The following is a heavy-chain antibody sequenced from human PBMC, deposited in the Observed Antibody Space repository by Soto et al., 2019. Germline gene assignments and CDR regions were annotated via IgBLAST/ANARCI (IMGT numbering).Heavy chain of an antibody. J-gene: IGHJ6*02. CDR2: IYTSGST. CDR3: AREGGQGYYYYYGMDV. CDR1: GGSISSYY. Sequence: PSETLSLTCTVSGGSISSYYWSWIRQPAGKGLEWIGRIYTSGSTNYNPSLKSRVTMSVDTSKNQFSLKLSSVTAADTAVYYCAREGGQGYYYYYGMDVWGQGTTVTVSS. V-gene: IGHV4-4*07.